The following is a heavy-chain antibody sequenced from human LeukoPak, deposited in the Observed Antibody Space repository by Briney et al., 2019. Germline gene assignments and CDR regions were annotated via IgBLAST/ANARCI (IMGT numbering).Heavy chain of an antibody. J-gene: IGHJ4*02. D-gene: IGHD3-9*01. CDR2: ISYTSSYI. CDR3: ARDSVYDILTGYPSFDY. CDR1: GFTFGANS. Sequence: PGGSLRLSCVAYGFTFGANSMNWVRQAPGEGLQWVSSISYTSSYIYYADSVKGRFTISRDDAKNSLYLQMNSLRAEDTAVYYCARDSVYDILTGYPSFDYWGQGTLVTVSS. V-gene: IGHV3-21*06.